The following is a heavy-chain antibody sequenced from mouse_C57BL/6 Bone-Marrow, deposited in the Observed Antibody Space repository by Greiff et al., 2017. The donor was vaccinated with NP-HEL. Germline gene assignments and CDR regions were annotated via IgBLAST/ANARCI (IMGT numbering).Heavy chain of an antibody. CDR2: IDPETGGT. CDR1: GYTFTDYE. Sequence: VQLQQSGAELVRPGASVTLSCKASGYTFTDYEMHWVKQTPVHGLEWIGAIDPETGGTAYNQKFKGMAILTADKSSSTAYMELRSLTSEDSAVYYCLDGYSAWFAYWGQGTLVTVSA. CDR3: LDGYSAWFAY. D-gene: IGHD2-3*01. V-gene: IGHV1-15*01. J-gene: IGHJ3*01.